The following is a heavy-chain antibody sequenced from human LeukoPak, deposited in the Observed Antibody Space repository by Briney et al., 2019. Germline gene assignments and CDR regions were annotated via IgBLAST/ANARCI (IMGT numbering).Heavy chain of an antibody. V-gene: IGHV3-21*01. CDR3: ARAGGSTVSHSDY. D-gene: IGHD4-17*01. CDR2: ISSSTSYI. CDR1: GFTFSSYS. J-gene: IGHJ4*02. Sequence: PGGSLRLSCAASGFTFSSYSMNWIRQAPGKGLEWVSSISSSTSYIYYADSVKGRFTISKDNAKNSLYLQMNSLRAEDAAVYYCARAGGSTVSHSDYWGQGTLVTVSS.